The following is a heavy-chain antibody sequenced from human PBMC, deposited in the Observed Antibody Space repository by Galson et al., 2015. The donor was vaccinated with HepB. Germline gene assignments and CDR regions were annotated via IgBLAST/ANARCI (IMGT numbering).Heavy chain of an antibody. V-gene: IGHV1-18*01. Sequence: SVKVSCKASGYTFTSYGISWVRQAPGQGLEWMGWISAYNGNTNYAQKLQGRVTMTTDTSTSTAYMELRSLRSDDTAVYYCAREEGARWLQYNDYWGQGTLVTVSS. CDR1: GYTFTSYG. CDR3: AREEGARWLQYNDY. D-gene: IGHD5-24*01. J-gene: IGHJ4*02. CDR2: ISAYNGNT.